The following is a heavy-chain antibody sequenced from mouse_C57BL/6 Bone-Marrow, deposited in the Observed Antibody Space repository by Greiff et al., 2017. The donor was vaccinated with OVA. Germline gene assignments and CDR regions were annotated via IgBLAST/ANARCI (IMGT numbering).Heavy chain of an antibody. CDR2: IYPRSGNT. CDR3: ARDPFYYAMDY. J-gene: IGHJ4*01. Sequence: VKLMESGAELARPGASVKLSCKASGYTFTSYGISWVKQTTGQGLEWIGEIYPRSGNTYYNEKFKGKATLTADKSSSTAYMELRSLTSEDSAVYFCARDPFYYAMDYWGQGTSVTVSS. CDR1: GYTFTSYG. V-gene: IGHV1-81*01.